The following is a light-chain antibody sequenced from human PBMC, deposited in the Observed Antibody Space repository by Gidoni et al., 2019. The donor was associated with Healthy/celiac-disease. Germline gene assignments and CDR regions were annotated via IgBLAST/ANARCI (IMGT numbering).Light chain of an antibody. J-gene: IGLJ1*01. V-gene: IGLV2-23*01. CDR3: CSYAGSSTYV. Sequence: QSALTQPASASGSPGQSITISCTGTSSDVGSYNLVSWYQQHPGKAPKRMIYEGSKRPSGVANRFSGSKSGNTASLTISGLQAEDEADYYCCSYAGSSTYVFGTGTKVXVX. CDR1: SSDVGSYNL. CDR2: EGS.